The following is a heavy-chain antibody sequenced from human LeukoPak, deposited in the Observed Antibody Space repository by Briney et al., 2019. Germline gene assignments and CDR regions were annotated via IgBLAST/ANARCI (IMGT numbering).Heavy chain of an antibody. CDR1: GGSISSSNW. Sequence: TSETLSLTCAVSGGSISSSNWWSWVRQPPGKGLEWIGEIYHSGSTDYNPSLKSRVTISVDTSKNQFSLRLNSVTAADTAVYYCARDGNAGYSSGWYDYWGQGTLVTVSS. D-gene: IGHD6-19*01. J-gene: IGHJ4*02. V-gene: IGHV4-4*02. CDR2: IYHSGST. CDR3: ARDGNAGYSSGWYDY.